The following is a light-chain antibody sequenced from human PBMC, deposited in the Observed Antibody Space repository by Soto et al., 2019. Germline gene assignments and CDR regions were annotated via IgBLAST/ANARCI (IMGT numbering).Light chain of an antibody. CDR1: QSISGW. Sequence: DIQMTQSPSTLSASVGNRVIITCRASQSISGWVAWYQQKPGRAPNLLIYKASTLASGVPSRFSGSGSGTEFTLTISSLQPDDFATYYCQQYNSYPYTFGQGTKLEI. CDR2: KAS. CDR3: QQYNSYPYT. J-gene: IGKJ2*01. V-gene: IGKV1-5*03.